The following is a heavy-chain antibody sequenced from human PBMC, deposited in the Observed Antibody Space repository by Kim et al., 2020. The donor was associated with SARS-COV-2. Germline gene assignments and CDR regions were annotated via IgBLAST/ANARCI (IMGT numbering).Heavy chain of an antibody. V-gene: IGHV1-46*01. CDR3: ARDRGNYWGTAATPEY. CDR2: INPSGGST. D-gene: IGHD2-15*01. Sequence: ASVKVSCKASGYTFTSYYMHWVRQAPGQGLEWMGIINPSGGSTSYAQKFQGRVTMTRDTSTSTVYMELSSLRSEDTAVYYCARDRGNYWGTAATPEYWGQGTLVTVSS. J-gene: IGHJ4*02. CDR1: GYTFTSYY.